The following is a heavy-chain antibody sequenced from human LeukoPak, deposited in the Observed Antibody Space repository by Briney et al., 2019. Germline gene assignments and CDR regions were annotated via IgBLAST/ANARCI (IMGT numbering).Heavy chain of an antibody. Sequence: GGSLRLSCAASGFTVSSNYMSWVRQAPGKGLEWVSVIYSGGSTYYADSVKGRFTISRDNSKNTLYLRMNSLRAEDTAVYYCARTYGDYRFDYWGQGTLVTVSS. V-gene: IGHV3-53*01. CDR2: IYSGGST. CDR1: GFTVSSNY. CDR3: ARTYGDYRFDY. J-gene: IGHJ4*02. D-gene: IGHD4-17*01.